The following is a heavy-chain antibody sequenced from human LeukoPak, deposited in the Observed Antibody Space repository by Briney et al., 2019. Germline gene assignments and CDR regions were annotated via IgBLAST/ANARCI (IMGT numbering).Heavy chain of an antibody. D-gene: IGHD2-8*01. Sequence: SETLSLTCTVSGGSISSYYWSWIRQPPGKGLEWIGYIYYSGSTNYNPSLKSRVTISVDTSKNQFSLKLSSVTAADTAVYYCARIGVPDAFDICGQGTMVTASS. CDR1: GGSISSYY. CDR3: ARIGVPDAFDI. J-gene: IGHJ3*02. CDR2: IYYSGST. V-gene: IGHV4-59*01.